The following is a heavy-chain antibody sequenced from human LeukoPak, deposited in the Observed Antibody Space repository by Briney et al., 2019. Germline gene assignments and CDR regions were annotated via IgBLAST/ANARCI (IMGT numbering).Heavy chain of an antibody. CDR1: GFTFSNAW. Sequence: PGGSLRLSCAPSGFTFSNAWMSWVRQAPGKGLEWVGRIRSKTDGGTTDYAAPVKGRFTISRDDSKNTLYLQMNSLKTEDTAVYYCTTGTEQQWLSLDYWGQGTLVTVSS. CDR3: TTGTEQQWLSLDY. J-gene: IGHJ4*02. D-gene: IGHD6-19*01. CDR2: IRSKTDGGTT. V-gene: IGHV3-15*01.